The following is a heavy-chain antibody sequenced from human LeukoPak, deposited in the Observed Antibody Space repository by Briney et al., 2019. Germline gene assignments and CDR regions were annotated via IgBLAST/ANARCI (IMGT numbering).Heavy chain of an antibody. CDR2: IYYSGST. CDR3: ARDSSSSGLDY. CDR1: GGSISSYY. V-gene: IGHV4-59*01. J-gene: IGHJ4*02. Sequence: SETLSLTCTVSGGSISSYYLSWIRQPPGKGLEWIGYIYYSGSTNYNPSLKSRVTISVDTSKNQFSLKLSSVTAADTAVYYCARDSSSSGLDYWGQGALVTVSS. D-gene: IGHD6-6*01.